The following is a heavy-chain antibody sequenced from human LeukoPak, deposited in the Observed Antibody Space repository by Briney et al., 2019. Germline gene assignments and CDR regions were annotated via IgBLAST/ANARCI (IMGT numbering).Heavy chain of an antibody. D-gene: IGHD2-2*01. V-gene: IGHV1-24*01. Sequence: ASVKVSCKVSGYTLTELSMHWVRQAPGKGLEWMGGFDPEDGETIYAQKFQGRVTMTEDTSTDTAYMELSSLRSEDTAVYYCATDRVLGYCSSTSCFFNAFDIWGQGTMVTVSS. CDR3: ATDRVLGYCSSTSCFFNAFDI. CDR2: FDPEDGET. J-gene: IGHJ3*02. CDR1: GYTLTELS.